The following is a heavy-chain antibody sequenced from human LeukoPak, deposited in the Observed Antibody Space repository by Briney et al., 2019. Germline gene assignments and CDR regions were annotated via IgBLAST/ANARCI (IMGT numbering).Heavy chain of an antibody. Sequence: SETLSLTCTVSGGSISSSSYYWGWIRQPPGKGLEWIGSIYYSGSTYYNPSLKGRVTISVDTSKNQFSLKLSSVTAADTAVYYCARDRGQMTLDYWGQGTLVTVSS. CDR2: IYYSGST. D-gene: IGHD2-21*02. CDR3: ARDRGQMTLDY. J-gene: IGHJ4*02. CDR1: GGSISSSSYY. V-gene: IGHV4-39*07.